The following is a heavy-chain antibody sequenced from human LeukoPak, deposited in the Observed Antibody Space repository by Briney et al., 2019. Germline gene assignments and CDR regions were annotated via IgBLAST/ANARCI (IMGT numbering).Heavy chain of an antibody. V-gene: IGHV1-3*03. CDR1: GYTFTSYA. Sequence: ASVKVSCKAPGYTFTSYAMHWVRQAPGQRLEWMGWINAGNGNTKYSQEFQGRVTITRDTSASTAYMELSSLRSEDMAVYYCARDQNRDGYNFGQSIDYWGQGTLVTVSS. CDR2: INAGNGNT. CDR3: ARDQNRDGYNFGQSIDY. J-gene: IGHJ4*02. D-gene: IGHD5-24*01.